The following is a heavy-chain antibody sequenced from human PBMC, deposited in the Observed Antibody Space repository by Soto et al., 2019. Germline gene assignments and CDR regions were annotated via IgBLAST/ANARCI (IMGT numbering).Heavy chain of an antibody. D-gene: IGHD2-2*01. J-gene: IGHJ4*02. CDR2: ISGSGVDT. CDR3: AKGGLLPRANRWF. V-gene: IGHV3-23*01. Sequence: HPGGSLRLSGAASGFTFRNYPMTWVRQAPGKGLDWVSTISGSGVDTYYPNSVKGRVTISRDNSKNTLYLQINSLRAEDTAIYYCAKGGLLPRANRWFWGQGTLVTVSS. CDR1: GFTFRNYP.